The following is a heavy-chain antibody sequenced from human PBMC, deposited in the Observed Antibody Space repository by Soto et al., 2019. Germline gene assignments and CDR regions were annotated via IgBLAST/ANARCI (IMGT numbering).Heavy chain of an antibody. J-gene: IGHJ4*02. D-gene: IGHD6-6*01. CDR1: GGSISSYY. CDR3: ARAPKVSGSAQTRPDF. V-gene: IGHV4-4*07. Sequence: PSETLSLTCTVSGGSISSYYWSWIRQPAGKGLEWIGRIYTSGSTNYSPSLKSRVSISVDTSKNQFSLNLTSLTAADTAVYYCARAPKVSGSAQTRPDFWGQGSLVTVSS. CDR2: IYTSGST.